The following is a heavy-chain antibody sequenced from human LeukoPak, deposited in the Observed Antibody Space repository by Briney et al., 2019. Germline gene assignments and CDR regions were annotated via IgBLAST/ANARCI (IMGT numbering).Heavy chain of an antibody. CDR3: ARDIEAAGLLLDY. CDR1: GFTFNSYW. CDR2: TKNDGSEN. V-gene: IGHV3-7*01. D-gene: IGHD6-13*01. Sequence: PGGTLRLSCAASGFTFNSYWMSWVRQAPGKGLEWGANTKNDGSENYYVDSVKGRFTISRDNATNSLYLQMHRLRAEDTAVYYCARDIEAAGLLLDYWGQGTLVTVSS. J-gene: IGHJ4*02.